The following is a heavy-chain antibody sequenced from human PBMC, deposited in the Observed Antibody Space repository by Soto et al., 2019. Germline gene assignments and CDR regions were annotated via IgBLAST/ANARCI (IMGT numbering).Heavy chain of an antibody. CDR1: GFTFSSYA. CDR2: ISGSGGST. D-gene: IGHD3-3*01. CDR3: AKARMLEWLSNYYYYYMDV. J-gene: IGHJ6*03. V-gene: IGHV3-23*01. Sequence: GSLRLSCAASGFTFSSYAMSWVRQAPGKGLEWVSAISGSGGSTYYADSVKGRFTISRDNSKNTLYLQMNSLRAEGTAVYYCAKARMLEWLSNYYYYYMDVWGKGT.